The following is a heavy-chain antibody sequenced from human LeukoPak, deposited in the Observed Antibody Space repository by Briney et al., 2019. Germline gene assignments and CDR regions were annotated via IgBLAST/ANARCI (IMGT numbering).Heavy chain of an antibody. CDR2: ISGYNGNT. J-gene: IGHJ4*02. V-gene: IGHV1-18*01. D-gene: IGHD2-15*01. CDR3: ARASAQWSDY. CDR1: GYTFTTYG. Sequence: ASVKVSCKASGYTFTTYGISWVRQAPGQGLGWMGWISGYNGNTNYAQKFRGRVTMTTDTSTSTAYMELRSLRSDDTAVYYCARASAQWSDYWGQGTLVTVSS.